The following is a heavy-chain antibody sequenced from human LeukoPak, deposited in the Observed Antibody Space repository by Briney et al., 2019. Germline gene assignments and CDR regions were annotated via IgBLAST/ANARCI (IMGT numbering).Heavy chain of an antibody. CDR2: IIPIFGTA. Sequence: ASVKVSCKASGGTFSSYAISWVRQAPGQGLEWMGRIIPIFGTANYAQKFQGRVTITADESTSTAYMELSSLRSEDTAVYYCARNLYYYGSGSYYLQYYFDYWGQGTLVTVSS. V-gene: IGHV1-69*13. CDR1: GGTFSSYA. J-gene: IGHJ4*02. D-gene: IGHD3-10*01. CDR3: ARNLYYYGSGSYYLQYYFDY.